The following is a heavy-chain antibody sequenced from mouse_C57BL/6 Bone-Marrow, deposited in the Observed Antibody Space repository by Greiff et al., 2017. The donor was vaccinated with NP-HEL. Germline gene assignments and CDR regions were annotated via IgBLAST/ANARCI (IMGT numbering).Heavy chain of an antibody. CDR1: GYTFTSYW. CDR2: IHPNSGST. V-gene: IGHV1-64*01. J-gene: IGHJ4*01. Sequence: QVQLQQPGAELVKPGASVKLSCKASGYTFTSYWMHWVKQRPGQGLEWIGMIHPNSGSTNYNEKFKSKATLTVDKSSSTAYMQLSSLTSEDSAVYYCARILYYYGSSPYYAMDYWGQGTSVTVSS. CDR3: ARILYYYGSSPYYAMDY. D-gene: IGHD1-1*01.